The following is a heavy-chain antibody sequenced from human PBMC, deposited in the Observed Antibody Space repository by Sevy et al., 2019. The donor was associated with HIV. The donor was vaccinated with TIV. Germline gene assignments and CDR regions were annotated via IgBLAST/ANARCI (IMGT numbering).Heavy chain of an antibody. CDR3: ARESIAVAGIGYYFKY. CDR2: ISNSGSTI. D-gene: IGHD6-19*01. CDR1: GFTFSSYE. V-gene: IGHV3-48*03. J-gene: IGHJ4*02. Sequence: GGSMRLSCTASGFTFSSYEMNWVRQAPGKGLEWVSYISNSGSTIHYSDSVKGRFTISRDNSKNTLYLQMNSLRAEDTAVYYCARESIAVAGIGYYFKYWGQGALVTVSS.